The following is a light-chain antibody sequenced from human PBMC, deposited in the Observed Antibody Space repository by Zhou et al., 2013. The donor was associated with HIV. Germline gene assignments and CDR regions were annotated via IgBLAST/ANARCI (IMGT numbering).Light chain of an antibody. Sequence: EVVLTQSPGTLSLSPGERATLSCRASQSVSSSYLAWYQQKPGQAPRLLIYGTSSRATDIPDRFSGSGSGTDFTLTISSLHLEDFATYFCLQHNSLPQTFGQGTKVEIK. CDR1: QSVSSSY. J-gene: IGKJ1*01. CDR2: GTS. CDR3: LQHNSLPQT. V-gene: IGKV3-20*01.